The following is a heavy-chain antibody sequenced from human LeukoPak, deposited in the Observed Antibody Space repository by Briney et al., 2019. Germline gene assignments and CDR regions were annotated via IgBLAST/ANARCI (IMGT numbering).Heavy chain of an antibody. CDR3: AREGRLGLNWIDP. Sequence: PSETLSLTCTVSGGSISSNNYYWGWIRQPPGKGLEWIGTISYSGNTYYKPSLKSRVTISVDTSKNQFSLKLSSVTAADTAVYYCAREGRLGLNWIDPWGQGTLVTVSS. V-gene: IGHV4-39*07. D-gene: IGHD3-22*01. CDR1: GGSISSNNYY. CDR2: ISYSGNT. J-gene: IGHJ5*02.